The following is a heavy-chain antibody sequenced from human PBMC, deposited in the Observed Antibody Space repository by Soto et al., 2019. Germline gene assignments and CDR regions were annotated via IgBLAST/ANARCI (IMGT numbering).Heavy chain of an antibody. CDR1: GYTLTSYR. CDR2: ISAYNGNT. V-gene: IGHV1-18*04. D-gene: IGHD2-21*02. J-gene: IGHJ6*02. Sequence: GASVKVSCKSSGYTLTSYRISWGRRAPGQGLEWMGWISAYNGNTNYAQKLQGRVTMTTDTSTSTAYMELRSLRSDDTAVYYCAREDRYDYYCYGMDVWGQGTTVTVSS. CDR3: AREDRYDYYCYGMDV.